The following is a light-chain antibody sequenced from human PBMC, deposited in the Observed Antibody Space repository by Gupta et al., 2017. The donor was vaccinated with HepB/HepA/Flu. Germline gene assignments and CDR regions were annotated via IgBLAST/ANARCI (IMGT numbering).Light chain of an antibody. J-gene: IGKJ1*01. V-gene: IGKV3-11*01. CDR2: DAS. Sequence: DIVLTQSPDTLSLSPGERATLSCRASQSIRNYLAWYQQKPGQAPRLLIYDASNRATGIPARFNGSGSGTDFTLTISSLEPEDFAVFYCQQRSNWPRTFGQGTKVEIK. CDR3: QQRSNWPRT. CDR1: QSIRNY.